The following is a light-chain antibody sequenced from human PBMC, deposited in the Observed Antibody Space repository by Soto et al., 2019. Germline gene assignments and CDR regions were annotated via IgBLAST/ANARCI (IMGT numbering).Light chain of an antibody. CDR2: KTS. CDR3: QHYDTYSP. V-gene: IGKV1-5*03. CDR1: QAISSR. Sequence: DIQMTQSPSTLSASVGDSVTITCRASQAISSRLAWYQQNPGKAPKLLIYKTSTLEGGVPSRFSGSGSGTEFTLTISSLQPDDLAIYYCQHYDTYSPFGGGTKVEIK. J-gene: IGKJ4*02.